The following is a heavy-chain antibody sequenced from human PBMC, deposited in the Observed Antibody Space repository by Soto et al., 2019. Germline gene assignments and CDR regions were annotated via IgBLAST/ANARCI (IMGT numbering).Heavy chain of an antibody. J-gene: IGHJ4*02. Sequence: QVQLVQSGAEVKKPGASVKVSCKTSGYTFSSYGFSWVRQAPGQGLEWIGWISGYNGNTNYAQRFQGRVTMTTDTSTSTAYMELRSLRSDDTAVYYGSREGQLGYWGQGTLVTVSS. D-gene: IGHD6-6*01. CDR1: GYTFSSYG. V-gene: IGHV1-18*01. CDR2: ISGYNGNT. CDR3: SREGQLGY.